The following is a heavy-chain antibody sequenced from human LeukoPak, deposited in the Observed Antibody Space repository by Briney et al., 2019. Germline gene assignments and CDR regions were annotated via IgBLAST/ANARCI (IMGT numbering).Heavy chain of an antibody. CDR1: GIPFSDFY. V-gene: IGHV3-11*03. D-gene: IGHD6-13*01. Sequence: GGSLRLSCVVSGIPFSDFYMNWIRQAPGKGLEWISYISSSSSYTDYAEPVKGRFTISRDNAKSALYLQMNDLRVEDTAVYYCAAGTAADYWGQGTLVTVSS. J-gene: IGHJ4*02. CDR3: AAGTAADY. CDR2: ISSSSSYT.